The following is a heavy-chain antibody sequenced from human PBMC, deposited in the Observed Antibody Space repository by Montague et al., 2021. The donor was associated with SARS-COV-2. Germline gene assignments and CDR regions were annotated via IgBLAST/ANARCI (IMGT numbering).Heavy chain of an antibody. CDR3: ARDRVGRYSGSRMAYGMDV. Sequence: TLSITCTVSGGSISSGSYYWSWIRQPAGKGLEWIGRIYTSGSTNFNPSLKSRVTISVDTSKNQFSLKLSSVTAADTAVYYCARDRVGRYSGSRMAYGMDVWGQGTTVTVSS. D-gene: IGHD1-26*01. J-gene: IGHJ6*02. CDR1: GGSISSGSYY. CDR2: IYTSGST. V-gene: IGHV4-61*02.